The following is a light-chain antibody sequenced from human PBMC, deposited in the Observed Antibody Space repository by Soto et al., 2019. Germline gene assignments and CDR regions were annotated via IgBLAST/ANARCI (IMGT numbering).Light chain of an antibody. CDR1: ESVRSN. CDR2: GAS. J-gene: IGKJ5*01. V-gene: IGKV3-15*01. Sequence: IVMTQSPATLSVPPGDRATLSCRASESVRSNLAWYQQKPGQAPRLLIYGASIRAADIPARFSGSGSGTEFSLTISTLQSEDFAVYYCQQYYDWPPITFGQGTRLE. CDR3: QQYYDWPPIT.